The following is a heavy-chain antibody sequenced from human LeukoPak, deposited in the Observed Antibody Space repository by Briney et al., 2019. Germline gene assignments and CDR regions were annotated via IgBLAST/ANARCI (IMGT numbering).Heavy chain of an antibody. D-gene: IGHD1/OR15-1a*01. J-gene: IGHJ6*03. V-gene: IGHV1-18*04. CDR1: GYTFTGYY. CDR3: ARAKNWNNLGDYYYYMDV. Sequence: ASVKVSCKASGYTFTGYYMHWVRQAPGQGLEWMGWIGAYNGNTNYAQKLQGRVTMTTDTSTSTAYMELRSLRSDDTAVYHCARAKNWNNLGDYYYYMDVWGKGTTVTVSS. CDR2: IGAYNGNT.